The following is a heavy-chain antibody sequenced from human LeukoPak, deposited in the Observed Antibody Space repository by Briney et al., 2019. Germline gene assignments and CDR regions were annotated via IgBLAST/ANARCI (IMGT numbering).Heavy chain of an antibody. CDR2: ISSSSSTI. CDR3: ARDSMTTAISTYYYYYMDV. CDR1: GFTFSSYS. Sequence: GGSLRLSCAASGFTFSSYSMNWVRQAPGKGLEWVSYISSSSSTIYYADSVKGRFTISRDNSKNTLYLQMGSLRAEDMAVYYCARDSMTTAISTYYYYYMDVWGKGTTVTVSS. D-gene: IGHD4-17*01. V-gene: IGHV3-48*01. J-gene: IGHJ6*03.